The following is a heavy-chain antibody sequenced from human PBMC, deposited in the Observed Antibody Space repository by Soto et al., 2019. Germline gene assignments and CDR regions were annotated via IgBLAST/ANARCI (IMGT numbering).Heavy chain of an antibody. V-gene: IGHV1-8*01. CDR3: AITYYYDSLGLDAFDI. CDR2: MNPNNGNT. D-gene: IGHD3-22*01. Sequence: AASVKVSCKASGYTFITYDINWVRQASGQGLEWMGWMNPNNGNTDYAQKFQGRVTMTRDTSISTAYMELSDLRSEDTAVYYCAITYYYDSLGLDAFDIWGQGTMVTVSS. J-gene: IGHJ3*02. CDR1: GYTFITYD.